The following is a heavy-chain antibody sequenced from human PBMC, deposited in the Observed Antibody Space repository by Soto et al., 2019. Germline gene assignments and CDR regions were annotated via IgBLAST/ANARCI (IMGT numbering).Heavy chain of an antibody. CDR1: GFTFSSYA. D-gene: IGHD2-21*02. CDR2: ISGSGSNP. CDR3: AKTASMTFRHGFDH. J-gene: IGHJ4*02. Sequence: EVQVLESGGGLVQPGGSLRLSCAASGFTFSSYAMSWVRQAPGQGLEWVSAISGSGSNPYYADSVKGRFTISRDNSKKTPYLQMNSLRAEDPGLYFCAKTASMTFRHGFDHWGQGTLVTVSS. V-gene: IGHV3-23*01.